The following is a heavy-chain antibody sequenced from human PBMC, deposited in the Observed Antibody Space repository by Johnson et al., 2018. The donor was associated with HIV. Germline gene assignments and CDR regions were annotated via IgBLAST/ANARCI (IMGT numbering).Heavy chain of an antibody. Sequence: QVQLVESWGGVVQPGKSLRLSCAASGFTFSYYGMHWVRQAPGKGLEWVAVIWYDGSNKFYADSVKGRFTISRDNSKNTVYLQMNSLRVEDTAVYYCAKSPGKDHGGNSGGFDIWGQGTMVTVSS. J-gene: IGHJ3*02. D-gene: IGHD4/OR15-4a*01. CDR3: AKSPGKDHGGNSGGFDI. CDR2: IWYDGSNK. V-gene: IGHV3-33*06. CDR1: GFTFSYYG.